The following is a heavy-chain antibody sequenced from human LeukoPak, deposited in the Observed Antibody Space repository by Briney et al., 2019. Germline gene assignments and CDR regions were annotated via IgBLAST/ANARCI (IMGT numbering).Heavy chain of an antibody. D-gene: IGHD7-27*01. CDR3: ARTSGAYYYGMDV. J-gene: IGHJ6*02. CDR1: GFTFSSYS. V-gene: IGHV3-48*01. CDR2: ISSSSSTI. Sequence: GGSLRLSCAASGFTFSSYSMNWVRQAPGKGLEWVSYISSSSSTIYYADSVKGRFTISRDNAKNSLYLQMNSLRAEDTAVYYCARTSGAYYYGMDVWGQGTTVTVSS.